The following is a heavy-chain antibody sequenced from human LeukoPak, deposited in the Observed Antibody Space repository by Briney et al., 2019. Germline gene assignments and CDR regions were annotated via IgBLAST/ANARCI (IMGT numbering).Heavy chain of an antibody. J-gene: IGHJ5*02. CDR1: GFTVSTIY. CDR2: IYSGGST. CDR3: ARGVTPDWFDP. D-gene: IGHD2-21*02. Sequence: GGSLRLSCAASGFTVSTIYMSWVRQAPGKGLEWVSVIYSGGSTYYADSVKGRFTISRDNSKNTLYLQMNSLRAEDTAVYYCARGVTPDWFDPWGQGTLVTVSS. V-gene: IGHV3-66*01.